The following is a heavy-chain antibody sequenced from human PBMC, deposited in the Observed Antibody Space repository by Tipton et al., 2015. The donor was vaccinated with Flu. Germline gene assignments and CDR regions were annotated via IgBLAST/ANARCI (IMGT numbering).Heavy chain of an antibody. CDR2: IYYSGST. J-gene: IGHJ4*02. Sequence: PSLTCTVSGGSISSYYWSWIRQPPGKGLELIGYIYYSGSTNYNPSLKSRVTISVDTSKNQFSLKLSSVTVADTAVYYCARGSVVVAATGGYYFDYWGQGTLVTVSS. CDR3: ARGSVVVAATGGYYFDY. V-gene: IGHV4-59*01. CDR1: GGSISSYY. D-gene: IGHD2-15*01.